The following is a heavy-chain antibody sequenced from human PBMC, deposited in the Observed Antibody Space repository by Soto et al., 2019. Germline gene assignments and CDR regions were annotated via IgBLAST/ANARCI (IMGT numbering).Heavy chain of an antibody. CDR1: GGSISSYY. D-gene: IGHD3-16*02. CDR2: IYYSGST. CDR3: ARNRVWGSYRYYLDY. V-gene: IGHV4-59*01. Sequence: SETLSLTCTVSGGSISSYYWSCIRQPPGKGLEWIGYIYYSGSTNYNPSLKSRVTISVDTSKNQFSLKLSSVTAADTAVYYCARNRVWGSYRYYLDYWGQGTLVTVSS. J-gene: IGHJ4*02.